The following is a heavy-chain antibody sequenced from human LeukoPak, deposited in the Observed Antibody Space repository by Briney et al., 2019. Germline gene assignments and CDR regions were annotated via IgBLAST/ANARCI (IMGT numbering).Heavy chain of an antibody. CDR2: INTNTGNP. CDR3: ARDVPTEEAAVDPSLLSYYYGMDV. D-gene: IGHD4-23*01. CDR1: GYTFTSYA. V-gene: IGHV7-4-1*02. J-gene: IGHJ6*02. Sequence: GSSVKVSCKASGYTFTSYAMNWVRQAPGQGLEWMGWINTNTGNPTYAQGFTGRFVFSLDTSVSTAYLQISSLKAEDTAVYYCARDVPTEEAAVDPSLLSYYYGMDVWGQGTTVTVSS.